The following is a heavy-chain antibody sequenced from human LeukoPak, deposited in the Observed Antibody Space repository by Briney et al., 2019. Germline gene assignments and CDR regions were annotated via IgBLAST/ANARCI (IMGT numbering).Heavy chain of an antibody. CDR2: IRYDGSNK. CDR1: GFTFSSYG. D-gene: IGHD3-10*01. J-gene: IGHJ4*02. CDR3: AKDRFGELFFDY. Sequence: ALRLSCAASGFTFSSYGMHWVRQAPGKGLEWVAFIRYDGSNKYYADSVKGRFTISRDNSKNTLYLQMNSLRAEDTAVYYCAKDRFGELFFDYWGQGTLVTVSS. V-gene: IGHV3-30*02.